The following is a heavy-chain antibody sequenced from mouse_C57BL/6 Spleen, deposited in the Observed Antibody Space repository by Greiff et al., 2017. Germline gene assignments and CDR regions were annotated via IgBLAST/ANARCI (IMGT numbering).Heavy chain of an antibody. CDR3: ARGGGLRPFAY. CDR2: IYPGDGDT. CDR1: GYAFSSYW. Sequence: QVQLQQSGAELVKPGASVKISCKASGYAFSSYWMNWVKQRPGKGLEWIGQIYPGDGDTNYNGKFKGKATVTADKSSSTVYMQLSSLNSEDSAFYVCARGGGLRPFAYWGQGTLVTVSA. J-gene: IGHJ3*01. D-gene: IGHD2-4*01. V-gene: IGHV1-80*01.